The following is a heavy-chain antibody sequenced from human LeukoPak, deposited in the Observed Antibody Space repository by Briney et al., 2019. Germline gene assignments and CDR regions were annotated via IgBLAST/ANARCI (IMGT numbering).Heavy chain of an antibody. J-gene: IGHJ4*02. D-gene: IGHD6-6*01. CDR3: ARVADGDYSDY. CDR1: GGSISSGSYY. CDR2: IYTSGST. Sequence: SQTLSLTCTVSGGSISSGSYYWSWIRQRAGKGLEWIGRIYTSGSTNYNPSLKSRVTISVDTSKNQFSLKLSSVTAADTAVYYCARVADGDYSDYWGQGTLVTVSS. V-gene: IGHV4-61*02.